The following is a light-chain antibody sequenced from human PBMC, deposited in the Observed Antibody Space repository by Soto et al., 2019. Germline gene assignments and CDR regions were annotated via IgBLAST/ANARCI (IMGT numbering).Light chain of an antibody. V-gene: IGKV3-11*01. CDR3: QQRSNWPPT. CDR1: QSVSSY. Sequence: EIVLTQSPATLSLSPGERATLXXRASQSVSSYLAGYQQKPGQAPRXVIYEASNRATGSPARFSGSGSGTDFTLTSSSLEPEDFAVYYCQQRSNWPPTFGQGTKVEIK. CDR2: EAS. J-gene: IGKJ1*01.